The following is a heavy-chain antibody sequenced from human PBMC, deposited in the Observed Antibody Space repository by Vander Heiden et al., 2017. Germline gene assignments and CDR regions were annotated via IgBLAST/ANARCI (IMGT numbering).Heavy chain of an antibody. Sequence: QVQLVESGGGVVQPGRSLRLSCAASGFTFSSYAMHWVRQAPGKGLEWVAVISYDGSNKYYADSVKGRFTISRDNSKNTLYLQMNSLRAEDTAVYYCARDLKTTRTFDYWGQGTLVTVSS. CDR1: GFTFSSYA. CDR3: ARDLKTTRTFDY. V-gene: IGHV3-30-3*01. D-gene: IGHD4-17*01. J-gene: IGHJ4*02. CDR2: ISYDGSNK.